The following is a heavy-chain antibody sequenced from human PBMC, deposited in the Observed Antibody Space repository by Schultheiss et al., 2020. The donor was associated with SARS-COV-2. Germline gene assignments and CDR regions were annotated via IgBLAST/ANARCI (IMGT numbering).Heavy chain of an antibody. CDR3: ARAYDRSSWYPPGVWYGMDV. V-gene: IGHV3-33*08. CDR1: GFTLRSYA. J-gene: IGHJ6*02. D-gene: IGHD6-13*01. CDR2: IWYDGSNK. Sequence: GGSLRLSCADSGFTLRSYAMRWVRQAPGKGLEWVAVIWYDGSNKYYADSVKGRFTISRDNSKNTLYLQMNSLRAEDTAVYYCARAYDRSSWYPPGVWYGMDVWGQGTTVTVSS.